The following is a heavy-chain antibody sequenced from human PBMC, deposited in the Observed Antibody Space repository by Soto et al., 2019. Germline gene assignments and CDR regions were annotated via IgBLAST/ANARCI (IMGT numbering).Heavy chain of an antibody. CDR1: GDSVSSNSAA. CDR2: TYYRSKWYN. J-gene: IGHJ6*02. D-gene: IGHD4-17*01. CDR3: ARVRRGTTDYSYYYGMDV. Sequence: SQTLSLTCAISGDSVSSNSAAWNWIRQSPSRGLEWLGRTYYRSKWYNDYAVSVKSRITINPDTSKDQFSLQLNPVTPEDTAVYYCARVRRGTTDYSYYYGMDVWGQGTTVTVSS. V-gene: IGHV6-1*01.